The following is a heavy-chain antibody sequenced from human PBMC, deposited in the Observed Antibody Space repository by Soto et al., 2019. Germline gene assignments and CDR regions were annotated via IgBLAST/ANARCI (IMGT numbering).Heavy chain of an antibody. V-gene: IGHV4-39*01. Sequence: NPSETLSLTCTVSGGSISSSSYSWGWIRQPPGKGLEWIGRIYYSGSTYYNPSLKSRVTISVYTSNNQFPLKLSSVTAADTAVYYCARHDTSENCFDPWGQGTLVTVYS. CDR2: IYYSGST. D-gene: IGHD5-18*01. CDR3: ARHDTSENCFDP. J-gene: IGHJ5*02. CDR1: GGSISSSSYS.